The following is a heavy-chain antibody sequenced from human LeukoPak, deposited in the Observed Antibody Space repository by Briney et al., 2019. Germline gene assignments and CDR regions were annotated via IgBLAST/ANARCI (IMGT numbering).Heavy chain of an antibody. Sequence: GGSLRLSCTASGFTFGDYAMSWFRQAPGKGLEWVGFIRSKAYGGTTDYAASVKGRFTISRDDSKSIAYLQMNSLKTEDTAVYYCSRVMYYDSPVFDIWGQGTMVSVSS. CDR3: SRVMYYDSPVFDI. V-gene: IGHV3-49*03. CDR2: IRSKAYGGTT. D-gene: IGHD3-22*01. J-gene: IGHJ3*02. CDR1: GFTFGDYA.